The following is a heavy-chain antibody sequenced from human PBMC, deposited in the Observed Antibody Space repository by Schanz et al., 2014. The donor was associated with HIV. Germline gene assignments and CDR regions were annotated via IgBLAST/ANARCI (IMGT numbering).Heavy chain of an antibody. CDR1: GFTFSTYP. J-gene: IGHJ3*02. V-gene: IGHV3-30*04. CDR2: ISNDGSSQ. CDR3: ARALGGRQYALDI. D-gene: IGHD1-26*01. Sequence: VQMVQSGGGVVQPGRSLRLSCVASGFTFSTYPMHWVRQAPGKGLEWVAVISNDGSSQEYADSVRGRFSISRDNSKKTLYLQMNTLKTEDTAIYYCARALGGRQYALDIWGQGTMVTVSA.